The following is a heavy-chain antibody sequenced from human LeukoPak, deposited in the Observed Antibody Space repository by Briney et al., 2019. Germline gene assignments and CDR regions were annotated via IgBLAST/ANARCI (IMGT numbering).Heavy chain of an antibody. J-gene: IGHJ6*03. CDR3: ARARYETRIWPKSRYDYYHYMDV. CDR1: GYTFTSYG. Sequence: RASVKVSCKASGYTFTSYGISWVRQAPEQGLEWMGWINAGNGNTKYSQEFQDRVTITRDTSASTAYMELSSLRSEDMAVYYCARARYETRIWPKSRYDYYHYMDVWGKGTTVTVSS. D-gene: IGHD3-3*01. CDR2: INAGNGNT. V-gene: IGHV1-3*03.